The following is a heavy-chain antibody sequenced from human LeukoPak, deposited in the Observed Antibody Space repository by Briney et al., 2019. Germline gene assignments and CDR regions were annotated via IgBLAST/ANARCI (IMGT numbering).Heavy chain of an antibody. CDR1: GLTVRSNL. CDR3: ARDVPRDGYSFFDY. D-gene: IGHD5-24*01. Sequence: GGSLRLSCAASGLTVRSNLMSWVRQAPGKGLEWVSVIYDGGSTYYADSVKGRFTISRDDSKNTLYLQMSSLRAEDTAVYYCARDVPRDGYSFFDYWGQGTLVTVSS. J-gene: IGHJ4*02. V-gene: IGHV3-53*01. CDR2: IYDGGST.